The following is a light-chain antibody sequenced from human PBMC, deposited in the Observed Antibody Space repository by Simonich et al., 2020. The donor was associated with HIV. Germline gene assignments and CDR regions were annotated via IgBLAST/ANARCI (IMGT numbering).Light chain of an antibody. J-gene: IGKJ1*01. CDR1: QTISSW. CDR2: KAS. V-gene: IGKV1-5*03. Sequence: DIQITQSASSLSASVGDRDTITCRASQTISSWLLLYHQKPGKAPKLLIYKASGVESGVPSRFSGSGSGTEFTLTISSLQPDDLATYFCQQYSNYSRTFGQGTKVDIK. CDR3: QQYSNYSRT.